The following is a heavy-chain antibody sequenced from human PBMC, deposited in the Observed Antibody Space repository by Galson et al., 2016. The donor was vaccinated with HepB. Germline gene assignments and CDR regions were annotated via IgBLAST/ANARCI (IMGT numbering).Heavy chain of an antibody. CDR1: GFTFDDYA. V-gene: IGHV3-9*01. D-gene: IGHD1-26*01. J-gene: IGHJ4*02. Sequence: SLRLSCAASGFTFDDYAMHWVRQAPGKGLEWVSGISWNSGSINYAASVKGRFTISRDNAKNSLYLQMNSLRVEDTALYYCVKDKSGSYWPFDYWGPGTLVTVSS. CDR3: VKDKSGSYWPFDY. CDR2: ISWNSGSI.